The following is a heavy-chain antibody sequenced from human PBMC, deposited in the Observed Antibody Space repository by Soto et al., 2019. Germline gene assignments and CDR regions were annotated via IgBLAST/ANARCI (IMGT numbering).Heavy chain of an antibody. CDR1: GVSISSGGCY. CDR3: ARDVSKQLVSYCYYDMDV. D-gene: IGHD6-6*01. J-gene: IGHJ6*02. CDR2: VYHSGTT. Sequence: SETLSLTCTVSGVSISSGGCYWSWIRQHPGEGLEWIGHVYHSGTTYFNPSLKSRVSISLDTSKNQFSLKLFSVTAADTAVYYCARDVSKQLVSYCYYDMDVWGQGTTVTVPS. V-gene: IGHV4-31*03.